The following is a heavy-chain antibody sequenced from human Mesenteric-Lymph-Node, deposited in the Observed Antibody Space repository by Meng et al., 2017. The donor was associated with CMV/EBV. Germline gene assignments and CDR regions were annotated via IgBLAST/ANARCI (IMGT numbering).Heavy chain of an antibody. Sequence: SETLSLTCTVSGGSISYYYWSWIRQPPGKGLEWIGYIYYSGSTNYNPSLKSRVTISLDTSKNQFSLKLSSVTAADTAMYYCARAQSSGWYFWFDPWGQGTLVTVSS. CDR1: GGSISYYY. D-gene: IGHD6-19*01. J-gene: IGHJ5*02. CDR3: ARAQSSGWYFWFDP. V-gene: IGHV4-59*01. CDR2: IYYSGST.